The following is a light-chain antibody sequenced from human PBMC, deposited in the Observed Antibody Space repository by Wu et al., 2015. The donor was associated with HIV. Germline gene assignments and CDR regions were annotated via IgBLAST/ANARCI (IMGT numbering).Light chain of an antibody. J-gene: IGKJ2*01. CDR2: KAS. V-gene: IGKV1-5*03. Sequence: DIQMTQSPSTLSASVGDRVTITCRASQNINNYLAWYQQKPGKAPKLLIYKASNLESGVPSRFSGSGSGTEFTLTISSLQPDDFATYYCHQHNNWPFTFGQGTNLESK. CDR1: QNINNY. CDR3: HQHNNWPFT.